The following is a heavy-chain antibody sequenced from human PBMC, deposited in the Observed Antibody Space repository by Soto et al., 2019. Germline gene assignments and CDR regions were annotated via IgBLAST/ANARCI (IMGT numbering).Heavy chain of an antibody. J-gene: IGHJ4*02. V-gene: IGHV4-31*03. CDR3: AREDIVVVPAAIDY. CDR2: IYYSGST. Sequence: SETLSLTCTVSGGSISSGGYYWSWIRQHPGKGLEWIGYIYYSGSTYYNPSLESRVTISVDTSKNQFSLKLSSVTAADTAVYYCAREDIVVVPAAIDYWGQGTLVTVSS. CDR1: GGSISSGGYY. D-gene: IGHD2-2*02.